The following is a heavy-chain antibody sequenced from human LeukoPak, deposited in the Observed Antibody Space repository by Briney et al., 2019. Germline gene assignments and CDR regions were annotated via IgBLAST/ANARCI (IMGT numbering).Heavy chain of an antibody. CDR2: ISYDGSNK. Sequence: GGSLRLSCAASGFTFSSYGMHWVRQAPGKGLEWVAVISYDGSNKYYADSVKGRFTISRDNAKNSLYLQMNSLRAEDMALYYCAKDGSAENLSYMDVWGKGTTVTVSS. CDR3: AKDGSAENLSYMDV. J-gene: IGHJ6*03. CDR1: GFTFSSYG. V-gene: IGHV3-30*18.